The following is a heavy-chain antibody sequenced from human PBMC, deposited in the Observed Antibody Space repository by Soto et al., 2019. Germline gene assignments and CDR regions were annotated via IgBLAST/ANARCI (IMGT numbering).Heavy chain of an antibody. CDR2: IIPIFGTA. Sequence: QVQLVQSGAEVKKPGSSVKVSCKASGGTFSSYVISWVRQAPGQGLEWMGGIIPIFGTANYALKFQGRVTITADESTSTAYMDLRSLRSDDTAVYFCARASYCGNDCYSRFDQWGQGTLVTVSS. D-gene: IGHD2-21*02. CDR1: GGTFSSYV. J-gene: IGHJ4*02. CDR3: ARASYCGNDCYSRFDQ. V-gene: IGHV1-69*01.